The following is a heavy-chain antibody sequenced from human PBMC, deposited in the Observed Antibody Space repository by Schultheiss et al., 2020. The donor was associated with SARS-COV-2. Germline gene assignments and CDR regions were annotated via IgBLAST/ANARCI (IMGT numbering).Heavy chain of an antibody. V-gene: IGHV4-34*01. J-gene: IGHJ4*02. CDR3: AREGVAAAAPDY. D-gene: IGHD6-13*01. CDR1: GGSFSGYY. CDR2: IYHSGST. Sequence: GSLRLSCAVYGGSFSGYYWSWIRQPPGKGLEWIGSIYHSGSTYYNPSLKSRVTISVDTSKNQFSLKLSSVTAADTAVYYCAREGVAAAAPDYWGQGTLVTVSS.